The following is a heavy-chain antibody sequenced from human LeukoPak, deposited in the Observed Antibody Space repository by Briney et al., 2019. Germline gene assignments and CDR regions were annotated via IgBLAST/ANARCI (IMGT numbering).Heavy chain of an antibody. D-gene: IGHD3-22*01. V-gene: IGHV4-59*01. CDR1: GGCISSYY. CDR2: IYYSGNT. Sequence: SETLSLTCTVSGGCISSYYWSWIRQPPGKGLEGIGYIYYSGNTNYNPSLKSRVSISIDTSKNQFSLQLSSVTAADTAVYYCARDRDSSGLRDFDLWGRGTLVTVSA. CDR3: ARDRDSSGLRDFDL. J-gene: IGHJ2*01.